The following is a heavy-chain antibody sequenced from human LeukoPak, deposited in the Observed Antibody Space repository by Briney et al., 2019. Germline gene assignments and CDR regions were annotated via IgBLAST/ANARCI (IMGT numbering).Heavy chain of an antibody. D-gene: IGHD1-26*01. J-gene: IGHJ4*02. CDR1: GFTFSAYW. CDR2: INEDGSTT. CDR3: VRDLGGRSGH. Sequence: GGSQRLSCAASGFTFSAYWMHWVRQAPGKGLVWVSRINEDGSTTNYADSVKGRSTIFRDNAKDTLYLQMNSLRAEDTAVYYCVRDLGGRSGHWGQGTLVTVSS. V-gene: IGHV3-74*01.